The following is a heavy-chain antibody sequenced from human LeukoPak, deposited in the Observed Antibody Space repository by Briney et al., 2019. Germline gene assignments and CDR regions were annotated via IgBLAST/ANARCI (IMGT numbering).Heavy chain of an antibody. CDR2: ISSSGSSR. CDR3: ARQDSGWHVC. Sequence: GGSLRLSCAASGFTFSSYEMNWVRRAPGKGLEWVSYISSSGSSRYYADSVKGRFTISRDNAKNSLNLQMNSLRADDTAVYYCARQDSGWHVCWGQGTLVIVSS. J-gene: IGHJ4*02. D-gene: IGHD6-19*01. V-gene: IGHV3-48*03. CDR1: GFTFSSYE.